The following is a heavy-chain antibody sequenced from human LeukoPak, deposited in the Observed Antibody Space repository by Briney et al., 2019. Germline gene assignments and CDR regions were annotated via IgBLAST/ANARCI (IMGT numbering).Heavy chain of an antibody. CDR2: ISWNGGST. CDR1: GFTFDDYT. CDR3: AKDRGYGSGSYYTVLDV. J-gene: IGHJ6*04. D-gene: IGHD3-10*01. V-gene: IGHV3-43*01. Sequence: PGGSLRLSCAASGFTFDDYTMHWVRQAPGKGLEWVSLISWNGGSTYYADSVKGRFTISRDNSKNSLYLQMNSLRTEDTALYYCAKDRGYGSGSYYTVLDVWGKGTTVTISS.